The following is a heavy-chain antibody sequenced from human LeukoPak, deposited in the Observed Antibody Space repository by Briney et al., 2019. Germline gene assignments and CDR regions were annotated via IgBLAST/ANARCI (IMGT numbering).Heavy chain of an antibody. V-gene: IGHV3-23*01. CDR1: GFTFSSYS. Sequence: GGSLRLSCAASGFTFSSYSMNWVRQAPGKGLEWVSAISGSGGSTYYADSVKGRFTISRDNSKNTLYLQMNSLRAEDTAVYYCAKGLGWSSSSGFDPWGQGTLVTVSS. CDR2: ISGSGGST. J-gene: IGHJ5*02. D-gene: IGHD6-6*01. CDR3: AKGLGWSSSSGFDP.